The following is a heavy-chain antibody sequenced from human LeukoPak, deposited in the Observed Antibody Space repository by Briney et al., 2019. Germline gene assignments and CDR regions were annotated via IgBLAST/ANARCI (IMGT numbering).Heavy chain of an antibody. J-gene: IGHJ4*02. CDR1: GGSVSDYY. V-gene: IGHV4-59*08. CDR2: FYYSGTS. CDR3: ARHYYGDVYYFDF. D-gene: IGHD3-16*01. Sequence: SETLSLTCTVSGGSVSDYYWSWLRQPPGKGLEWIGYFYYSGTSRYNPSLKSRVTFSADTSENQFSLKLTSVTAADTAVYYCARHYYGDVYYFDFWGQGTLVTVSS.